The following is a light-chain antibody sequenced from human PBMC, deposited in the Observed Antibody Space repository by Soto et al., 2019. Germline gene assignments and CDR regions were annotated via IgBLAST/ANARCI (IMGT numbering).Light chain of an antibody. CDR2: AAS. CDR3: QQGYTSAIT. V-gene: IGKV1-39*01. Sequence: IQLPPSPSSLSASVGDRVTITFRASQSIGKHLNWYQQKPGKAPKFLIYAASNLQSGVPSRFSGSGSGTDFTLTVNSLQPEDFATYYCQQGYTSAITFGQGTRLEIK. CDR1: QSIGKH. J-gene: IGKJ5*01.